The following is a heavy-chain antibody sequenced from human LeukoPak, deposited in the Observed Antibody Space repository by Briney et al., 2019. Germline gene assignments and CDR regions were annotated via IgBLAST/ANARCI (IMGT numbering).Heavy chain of an antibody. V-gene: IGHV1-2*02. CDR1: GYTFTGYY. Sequence: ASVKVSCKASGYTFTGYYMHWVRQAPGQGLEWMGWINPNSGGTNYAQKFQGRVTMTRDTSISTAYMELSRLRSDDTAVYYCARRGKQWLVANWFDPWGQGTLVTVSS. CDR3: ARRGKQWLVANWFDP. D-gene: IGHD6-19*01. J-gene: IGHJ5*02. CDR2: INPNSGGT.